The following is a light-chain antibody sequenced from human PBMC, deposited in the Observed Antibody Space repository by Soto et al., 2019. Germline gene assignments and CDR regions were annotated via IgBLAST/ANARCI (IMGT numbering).Light chain of an antibody. Sequence: EIVMTQSPGTLSVSPGARAPLSCRASQSVSSNLAWYQQHAGQAPRLLMYGASTRATGIPARFSGSGSGTEFTLTISSLQSEDFAVYYCQQYNNWPLTFGGGTKVDIK. CDR2: GAS. CDR3: QQYNNWPLT. J-gene: IGKJ4*01. V-gene: IGKV3-15*01. CDR1: QSVSSN.